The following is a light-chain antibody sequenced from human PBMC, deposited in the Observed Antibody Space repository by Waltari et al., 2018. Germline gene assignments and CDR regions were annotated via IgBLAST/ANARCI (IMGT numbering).Light chain of an antibody. CDR3: QSTDSSDSLFL. Sequence: SHDLTQPPSVSVSPGQTARISCSGDTLAKKYVSWYQQRPGQAPVMLIYKDSVRPSEIPGRVSASSSGTTATLTITGVQAEDEADYYCQSTDSSDSLFLFGGGTKLTFV. CDR1: TLAKKY. CDR2: KDS. V-gene: IGLV3-25*03. J-gene: IGLJ2*01.